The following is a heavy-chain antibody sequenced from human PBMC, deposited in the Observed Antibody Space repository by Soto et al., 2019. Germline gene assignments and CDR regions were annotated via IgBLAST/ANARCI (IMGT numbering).Heavy chain of an antibody. J-gene: IGHJ4*02. CDR2: IYHSGNV. CDR1: GDAIRSNYW. CDR3: ARHEGRSSFPFDY. Sequence: SETLSLTCAVSGDAIRSNYWWIWVRQSPGKGLEWIGEIYHSGNVNYNPSLESRLTISVDKSKNHFSLKLSSVTAADTAVYYCARHEGRSSFPFDYWGQGTLVTVSS. D-gene: IGHD6-6*01. V-gene: IGHV4-4*02.